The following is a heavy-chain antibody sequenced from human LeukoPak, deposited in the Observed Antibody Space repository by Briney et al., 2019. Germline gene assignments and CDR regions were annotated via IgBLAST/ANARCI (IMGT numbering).Heavy chain of an antibody. V-gene: IGHV3-15*01. Sequence: GGSLRLSCAASGFTFSNAWMSWVRQAPGKGLEWVGRIKSKTDGGTTDYAAPVKGRFIISRDDSKNTLYLQMNSLKTEDTAVYYCTTSPYYDYVWGSYWGQGTLVTVSS. CDR3: TTSPYYDYVWGSY. J-gene: IGHJ4*02. CDR2: IKSKTDGGTT. CDR1: GFTFSNAW. D-gene: IGHD3-16*01.